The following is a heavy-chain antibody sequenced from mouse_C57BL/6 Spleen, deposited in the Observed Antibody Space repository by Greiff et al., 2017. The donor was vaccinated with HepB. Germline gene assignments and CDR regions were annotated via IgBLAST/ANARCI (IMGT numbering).Heavy chain of an antibody. V-gene: IGHV1-52*01. D-gene: IGHD2-12*01. CDR3: AMISHDEAY. CDR1: GYTFTSYW. J-gene: IGHJ3*01. CDR2: IDPSDSET. Sequence: QVQLQQSGAELVRPGSSVKLSCKASGYTFTSYWMHWVKQRPIQGLEWIGNIDPSDSETHYNQKFKDKATLTVDKSSSTAYMQLSSLTSEDSAVYYCAMISHDEAYWGQGTLVTVSA.